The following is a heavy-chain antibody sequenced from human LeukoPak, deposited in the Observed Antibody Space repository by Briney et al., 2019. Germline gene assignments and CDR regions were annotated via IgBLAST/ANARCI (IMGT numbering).Heavy chain of an antibody. J-gene: IGHJ4*02. D-gene: IGHD3-16*01. CDR3: ARSIGGNLDY. CDR2: ISSDGSNT. CDR1: GFSLRRYW. V-gene: IGHV3-74*01. Sequence: GGSLRLSCVASGFSLRRYWMYWVRQAPGKGLVWVSRISSDGSNTTYGDSVKGRSTIARDNAKNTLFLQMSSLRADDTAMYYCARSIGGNLDYWGQGTLVTVSS.